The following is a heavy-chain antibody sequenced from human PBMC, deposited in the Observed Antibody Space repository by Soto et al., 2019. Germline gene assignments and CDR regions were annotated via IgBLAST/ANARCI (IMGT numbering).Heavy chain of an antibody. CDR2: IYPGDSDT. Sequence: EVQLVQSGAEVKKPGESLTISCKGSGYSFTTYWIGWVRQMPGKGLEWMGLIYPGDSDTRYGPSFQGQVTISADKSTRTAYVQWSSLKAPDTAMYYCARRLSTSNFDYWGQGTLVAVSS. CDR1: GYSFTTYW. CDR3: ARRLSTSNFDY. V-gene: IGHV5-51*01. D-gene: IGHD2-2*01. J-gene: IGHJ4*02.